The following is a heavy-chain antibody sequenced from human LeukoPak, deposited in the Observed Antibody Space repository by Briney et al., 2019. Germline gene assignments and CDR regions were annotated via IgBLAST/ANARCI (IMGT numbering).Heavy chain of an antibody. CDR1: GFTFSSYG. D-gene: IGHD3-9*01. J-gene: IGHJ1*01. Sequence: PGGSLRLSCAASGFTFSSYGMSWVRQAPGKGLEWVSATSGSGGSTYYADSVKGRFTISRDNSKNTLYLQMNSLRAEDTAVYYCAKDLRLGPYFGYFQHWGQGTLVTVSS. CDR3: AKDLRLGPYFGYFQH. V-gene: IGHV3-23*01. CDR2: TSGSGGST.